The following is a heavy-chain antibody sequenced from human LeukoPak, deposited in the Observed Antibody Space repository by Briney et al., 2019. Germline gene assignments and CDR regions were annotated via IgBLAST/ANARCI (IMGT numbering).Heavy chain of an antibody. CDR3: ARVSGRYSGSYYDFYYYYGMDV. CDR2: IYYSGST. V-gene: IGHV4-59*01. D-gene: IGHD1-26*01. CDR1: GGSISSYY. J-gene: IGHJ6*02. Sequence: SETLSLTCTVSGGSISSYYWSWIRQPPGKGLEWIGYIYYSGSTNYNLSLKSRVTISVDTSKNQFSLKLSSVTAADTAVYYCARVSGRYSGSYYDFYYYYGMDVWGQGTTVTVSS.